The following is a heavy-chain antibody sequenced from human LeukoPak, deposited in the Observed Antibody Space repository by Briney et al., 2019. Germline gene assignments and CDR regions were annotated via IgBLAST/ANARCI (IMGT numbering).Heavy chain of an antibody. CDR1: GFTFSSYG. V-gene: IGHV3-33*01. Sequence: PGGSLRLSCAASGFTFSSYGMHWVRQAPGKGLEWVAAILSDGSNKYYADSVKGRFTISRDNSKNTLYLHMNSLRAEDTAVYYCARVLNGMDVWGQGTTVTVSS. J-gene: IGHJ6*02. CDR2: ILSDGSNK. CDR3: ARVLNGMDV.